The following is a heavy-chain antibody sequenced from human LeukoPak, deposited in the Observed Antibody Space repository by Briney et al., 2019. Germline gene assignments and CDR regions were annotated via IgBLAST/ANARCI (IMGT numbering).Heavy chain of an antibody. Sequence: PGGSLRLSCAASGFTFSSYAMHSVRQAPGKGLEYVSAISSNGGSTYYANSVKGRFTISRDNSKNTLYLQMGSLRAEDMAVYYCARDLDDILTGYCDYWGQGTLVTVSS. CDR1: GFTFSSYA. CDR2: ISSNGGST. CDR3: ARDLDDILTGYCDY. V-gene: IGHV3-64*01. D-gene: IGHD3-9*01. J-gene: IGHJ4*02.